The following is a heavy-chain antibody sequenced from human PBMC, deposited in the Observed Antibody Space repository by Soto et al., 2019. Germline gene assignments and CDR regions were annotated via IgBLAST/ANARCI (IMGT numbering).Heavy chain of an antibody. CDR2: IYYSGST. Sequence: SETLSLTCTVSGGSISSGGYYWSWIRQPPGKGLEWIGYIYYSGSTNYNPSLKSRVTISVDTSKNQFSLKLSSVTAADTAVYYCANVASSGWSRYYYYGMDVWGQGTTVTVSS. CDR1: GGSISSGGYY. J-gene: IGHJ6*02. CDR3: ANVASSGWSRYYYYGMDV. D-gene: IGHD6-19*01. V-gene: IGHV4-61*08.